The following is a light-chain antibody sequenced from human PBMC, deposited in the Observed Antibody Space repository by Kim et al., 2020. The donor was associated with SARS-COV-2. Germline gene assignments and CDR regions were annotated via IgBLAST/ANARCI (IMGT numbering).Light chain of an antibody. V-gene: IGKV1-8*01. CDR1: QGISSY. Sequence: SASTGDRVTSTCRASQGISSYLAWHQQKPGKAPKLLIYAASTLQSGVPSRFSGSGSGTDFTLTISCLQSEDFATYYCQQYYSYPPTFGQGTKVEIK. CDR3: QQYYSYPPT. J-gene: IGKJ1*01. CDR2: AAS.